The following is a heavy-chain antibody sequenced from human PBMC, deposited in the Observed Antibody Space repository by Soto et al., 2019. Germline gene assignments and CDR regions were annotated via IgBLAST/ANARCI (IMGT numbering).Heavy chain of an antibody. CDR3: AKDSRSEGVTGYRY. CDR2: ISYDGSNK. J-gene: IGHJ4*02. D-gene: IGHD3-9*01. CDR1: AFTFSSYG. V-gene: IGHV3-30*18. Sequence: PGGSLRLSCAASAFTFSSYGMHWVRQAPGKGLEWVAVISYDGSNKYYADSVKGRFTISRDNSKNTLYLQMNSLRAEDTAVYYCAKDSRSEGVTGYRYWGQGTLVTVSS.